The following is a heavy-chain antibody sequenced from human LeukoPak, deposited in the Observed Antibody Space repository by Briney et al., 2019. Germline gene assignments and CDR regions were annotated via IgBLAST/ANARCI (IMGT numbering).Heavy chain of an antibody. CDR3: ARNPSYYYYMDV. J-gene: IGHJ6*03. Sequence: ASVKVSCKASGYTFTSYDINWVRQATGQGLEWMGWMNPNSGNTGYAQKFQGRVTMTRNTSISTAYMELSSLRSEDTAVYYCARNPSYYYYMDVWGKGTTVTISS. CDR1: GYTFTSYD. CDR2: MNPNSGNT. V-gene: IGHV1-8*01.